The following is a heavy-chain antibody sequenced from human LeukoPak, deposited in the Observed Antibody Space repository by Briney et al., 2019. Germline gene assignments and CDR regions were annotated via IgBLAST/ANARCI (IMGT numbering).Heavy chain of an antibody. D-gene: IGHD1-26*01. CDR3: AKYGPQDSGSSHFDY. J-gene: IGHJ4*02. V-gene: IGHV3-23*01. Sequence: PGGSLRLSCAASGFTFSSYAMSWVRQAPGKGLEWVSAISGSGGSTYYADSVKGRFTISRDNSKNTLYLQMNSLRAGDTAVYYCAKYGPQDSGSSHFDYWGQGALVTVSS. CDR2: ISGSGGST. CDR1: GFTFSSYA.